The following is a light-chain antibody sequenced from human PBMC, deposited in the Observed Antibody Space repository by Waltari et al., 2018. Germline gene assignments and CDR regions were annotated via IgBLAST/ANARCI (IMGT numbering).Light chain of an antibody. CDR3: QQYAYSPFT. Sequence: EIVLSQSPGTLSLSPGEGATLSCRASQSVSSSFIVWYQQKPGRALRRLIYGASSMATGIPDRFSGSVSVTDFTLTINRLEPVDFAVYYCQQYAYSPFTFGQGTNLEIK. J-gene: IGKJ2*01. V-gene: IGKV3-20*01. CDR2: GAS. CDR1: QSVSSSF.